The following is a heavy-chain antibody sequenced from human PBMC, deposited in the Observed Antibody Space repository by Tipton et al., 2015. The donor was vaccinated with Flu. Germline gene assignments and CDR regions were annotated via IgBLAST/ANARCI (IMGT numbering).Heavy chain of an antibody. CDR1: GGSINSGDYY. Sequence: TLSLTCTVSGGSINSGDYYWSWIRQSPGKGLEWIGRIHTSGTTYYKPSLKSRVTISLDTSKNHFSLRLTSVTAADTALYFCARAESSLWAGHYYGLDVWGQGTTVTVSS. CDR2: IHTSGTT. D-gene: IGHD6-19*01. J-gene: IGHJ6*02. V-gene: IGHV4-61*02. CDR3: ARAESSLWAGHYYGLDV.